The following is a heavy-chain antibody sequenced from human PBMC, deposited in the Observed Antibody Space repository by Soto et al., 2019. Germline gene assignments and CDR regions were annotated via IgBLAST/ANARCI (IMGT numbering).Heavy chain of an antibody. Sequence: GGALSLSCAAAGFTFIGYGMHWGRQAPGRGLEWVAVISYDGSNKNYADSVKGRFTISRDNSKNTLYLQMNSLRAEDTAVYYCAKNRCSGGSCYSRPYYYYGMDVWGQGTTVTVSS. CDR3: AKNRCSGGSCYSRPYYYYGMDV. V-gene: IGHV3-30*18. CDR2: ISYDGSNK. D-gene: IGHD2-15*01. CDR1: GFTFIGYG. J-gene: IGHJ6*02.